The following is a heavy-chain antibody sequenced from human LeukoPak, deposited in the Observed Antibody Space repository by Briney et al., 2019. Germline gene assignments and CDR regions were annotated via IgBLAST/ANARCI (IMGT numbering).Heavy chain of an antibody. J-gene: IGHJ4*02. Sequence: PGGSLRLSCAASGSTFRSYGMNWVRQAPGKGLEWVAFIWYDGSHKFYADSVKGRFAISRDNSKNTLYLRMNSLRAEDTAVYYCAKDYCSGSSCYIFDYWGQGTLVTVSS. D-gene: IGHD2-15*01. V-gene: IGHV3-30*02. CDR3: AKDYCSGSSCYIFDY. CDR2: IWYDGSHK. CDR1: GSTFRSYG.